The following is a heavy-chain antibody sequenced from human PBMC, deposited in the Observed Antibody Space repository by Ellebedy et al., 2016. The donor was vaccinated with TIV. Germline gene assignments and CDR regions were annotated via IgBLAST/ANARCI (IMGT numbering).Heavy chain of an antibody. CDR3: AKTGAAGTLLAYCFDY. V-gene: IGHV3-23*01. Sequence: GESLKISCAASGFAVSSNGMSWVRQAPGKGLEWVSGISGSGGNTYYADSVKGRFAISRDNSKNTLYLQMNSLRAEDTAVYYCAKTGAAGTLLAYCFDYWGQGTLVTVSS. CDR1: GFAVSSNG. D-gene: IGHD6-13*01. J-gene: IGHJ4*02. CDR2: ISGSGGNT.